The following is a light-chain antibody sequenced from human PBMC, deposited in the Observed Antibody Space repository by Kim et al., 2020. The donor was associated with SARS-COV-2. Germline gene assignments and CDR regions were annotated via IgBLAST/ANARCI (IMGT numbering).Light chain of an antibody. Sequence: DLGPTASIACGGNNVGSKNLRCHQHPPAPATVLVNYRDSHRPAGTPRLFSGSNSGNTAPLTIGSAQAGDEADYYGQVWDSSTAWVFGGGTQLTVL. CDR1: NVGSKN. J-gene: IGLJ3*02. CDR2: RDS. CDR3: QVWDSSTAWV. V-gene: IGLV3-9*01.